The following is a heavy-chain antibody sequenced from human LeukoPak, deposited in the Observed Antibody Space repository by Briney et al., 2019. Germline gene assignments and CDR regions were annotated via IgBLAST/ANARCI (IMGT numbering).Heavy chain of an antibody. CDR1: GGSISSYY. Sequence: SETLSLTCTVSGGSISSYYWSWIRQPPGKGLEWIGYIYYSGSTNYNPSLKSRVTISVDTSKNQFSLKLSSVTAADTAVYYCASSFGYYALDYWGQGTLVTVSS. CDR3: ASSFGYYALDY. D-gene: IGHD3-3*01. CDR2: IYYSGST. J-gene: IGHJ4*02. V-gene: IGHV4-59*01.